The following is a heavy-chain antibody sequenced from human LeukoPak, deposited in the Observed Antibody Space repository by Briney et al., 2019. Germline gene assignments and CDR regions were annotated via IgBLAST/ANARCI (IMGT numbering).Heavy chain of an antibody. CDR3: ARNQQLGGHSYYYYGMDV. CDR1: GFTSIAYA. J-gene: IGHJ6*02. CDR2: ISGGGVTT. Sequence: GGSLRLSCAASGFTSIAYALTWARQAPGKGLEWVSGISGGGVTTYYADSVKGRFTISRDNSKNTLYLQMNSLRADDTAIYYCARNQQLGGHSYYYYGMDVWGQGTTVTVSS. V-gene: IGHV3-23*01. D-gene: IGHD3-16*01.